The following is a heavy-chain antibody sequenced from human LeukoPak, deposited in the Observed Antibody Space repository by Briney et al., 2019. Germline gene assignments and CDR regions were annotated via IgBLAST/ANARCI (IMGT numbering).Heavy chain of an antibody. J-gene: IGHJ4*02. D-gene: IGHD2-15*01. CDR3: VGNGYYSLDN. CDR2: IYHDGRT. CDR1: IGSISSNNYY. V-gene: IGHV4-39*07. Sequence: PSETLSLTCTVSIGSISSNNYYWGWIRQPPGKGLEWIGEIYHDGRTNFNPSLKSRVTISVDKSKNQFSLNLNSVTAADTAVYYCVGNGYYSLDNWGQGTLVTVSS.